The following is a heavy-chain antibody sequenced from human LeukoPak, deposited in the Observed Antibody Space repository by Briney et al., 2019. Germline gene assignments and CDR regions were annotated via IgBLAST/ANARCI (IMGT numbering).Heavy chain of an antibody. V-gene: IGHV3-23*01. J-gene: IGHJ4*02. CDR3: AKVTWSSSGSDY. Sequence: PGGSLRLSCAASGFTFSSYDMSWVCQAPGKGLEWVSGINKSGGGTYYADSVKGRFTMSRDNSKNTLFLQMNSLRAEDTAVYYCAKVTWSSSGSDYWGQGTLVTVSS. D-gene: IGHD6-19*01. CDR2: INKSGGGT. CDR1: GFTFSSYD.